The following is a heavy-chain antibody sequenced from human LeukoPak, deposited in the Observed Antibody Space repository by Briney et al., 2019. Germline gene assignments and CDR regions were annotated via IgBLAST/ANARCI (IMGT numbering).Heavy chain of an antibody. D-gene: IGHD3-3*01. CDR2: ISSNSSYI. Sequence: PGGSLRLSCAASGFTFSSYSMNWVRQAPGKGLEWVSSISSNSSYIYYADSVKGRFTISRDNAKNSLYLQMNSLRAEDTAVYYCAREYDYDFWSGYYTRKDYYYMDVWGKGTTVTVSS. CDR1: GFTFSSYS. V-gene: IGHV3-21*01. J-gene: IGHJ6*03. CDR3: AREYDYDFWSGYYTRKDYYYMDV.